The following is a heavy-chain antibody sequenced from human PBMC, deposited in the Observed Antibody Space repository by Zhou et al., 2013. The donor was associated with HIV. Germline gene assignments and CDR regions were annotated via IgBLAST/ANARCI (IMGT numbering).Heavy chain of an antibody. CDR1: GGNFSSSV. Sequence: QVHQVQSGGEVKKPGSSVKVSCKASGGNFSSSVISWVRQAPGQGLEWMGGIIPMLETANYAQKFQGRVTIIADKSTTTVYMELLSLKSDDTAVYYCARDTTFGWLRLADGFDIWGRGTMVTVSS. V-gene: IGHV1-69*14. CDR3: ARDTTFGWLRLADGFDI. J-gene: IGHJ3*02. D-gene: IGHD5-12*01. CDR2: IIPMLETA.